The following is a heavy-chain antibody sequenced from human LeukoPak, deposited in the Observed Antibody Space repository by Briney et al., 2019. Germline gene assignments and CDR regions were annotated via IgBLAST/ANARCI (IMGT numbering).Heavy chain of an antibody. CDR2: IIPIFGTA. Sequence: SVKVSCKASGGTFSSYAISWVRQAPGQGLEWMGGIIPIFGTANYAQKFQGRVAITADESTSTAYMELSSLRSEDTAVYYCARERNKWLSKRVYSFDPWGQGTLVIDSS. J-gene: IGHJ5*02. CDR3: ARERNKWLSKRVYSFDP. V-gene: IGHV1-69*13. D-gene: IGHD3-22*01. CDR1: GGTFSSYA.